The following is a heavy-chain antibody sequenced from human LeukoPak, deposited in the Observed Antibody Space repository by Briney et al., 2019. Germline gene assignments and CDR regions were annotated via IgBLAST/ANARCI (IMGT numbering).Heavy chain of an antibody. V-gene: IGHV3-23*01. CDR3: ADFAATGTGY. D-gene: IGHD1-1*01. Sequence: PGGSLRLSCVASGFTFSSYAMSWVRQAPGKGLEWVSAITGSGNTTYYADSVKGRFTISRDNSKNTLYLEMNSLRGEDTAVYYCADFAATGTGYWGQGTLVTVSS. J-gene: IGHJ4*02. CDR2: ITGSGNTT. CDR1: GFTFSSYA.